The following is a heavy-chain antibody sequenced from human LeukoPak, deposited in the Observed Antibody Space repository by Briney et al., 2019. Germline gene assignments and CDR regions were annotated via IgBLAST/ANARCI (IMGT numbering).Heavy chain of an antibody. V-gene: IGHV4-59*08. D-gene: IGHD5-18*01. CDR3: ASGERGYSYGPLDY. CDR2: IFYAGST. CDR1: VGSIRGYY. Sequence: PSETLSLTCTVSVGSIRGYYWSGIRRPPGRGLEGIGYIFYAGSTTYNPSLKSRVTISIDTSKNQFSLKLNSVTAADTAVYYCASGERGYSYGPLDYWGQGILVTVSS. J-gene: IGHJ4*02.